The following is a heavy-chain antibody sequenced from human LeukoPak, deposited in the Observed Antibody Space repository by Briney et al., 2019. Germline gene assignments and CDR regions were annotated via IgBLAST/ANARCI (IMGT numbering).Heavy chain of an antibody. V-gene: IGHV1-69*01. CDR2: IIPIFGTA. J-gene: IGHJ4*02. Sequence: SVKVSCKASGGTFSSYAISWVRQAPGQGLEWMGGIIPIFGTANYAQKFQGRVTITADESTSTAYMELSSLRSEDTAVYYCARAGCSGGSCYYRHDYWGQGTLVTVSS. D-gene: IGHD2-15*01. CDR1: GGTFSSYA. CDR3: ARAGCSGGSCYYRHDY.